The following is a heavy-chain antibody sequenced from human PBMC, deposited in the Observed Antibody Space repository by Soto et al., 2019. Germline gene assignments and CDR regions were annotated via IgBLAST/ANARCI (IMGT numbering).Heavy chain of an antibody. J-gene: IGHJ5*02. CDR3: AHSPNYYQYDWFDP. CDR1: GFSLTTRGVG. V-gene: IGHV2-5*02. CDR2: IYWDDDK. D-gene: IGHD3-16*01. Sequence: QITLKESGPTLVKPTQTLTLTCTFSGFSLTTRGVGVGWIRQPPGKALECLALIYWDDDKRYSPSLQSRRSITKDTSNNQVVLTMTNVDPVDTATYYCAHSPNYYQYDWFDPWGQGTLVSVSS.